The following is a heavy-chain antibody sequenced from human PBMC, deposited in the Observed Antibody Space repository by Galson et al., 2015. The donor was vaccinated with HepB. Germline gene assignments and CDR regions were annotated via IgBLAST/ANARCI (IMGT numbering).Heavy chain of an antibody. Sequence: SLRLSCAASGFTFSGSAMHWVRQASGKGLEWVGRIRNRAHNYATSYGASVNGRFIISRDDSNNTASLQMNSLKTEDTAVYFCASLRLDSGSYYVNYWGQGSLVTVSS. CDR3: ASLRLDSGSYYVNY. CDR2: IRNRAHNYAT. J-gene: IGHJ4*02. CDR1: GFTFSGSA. D-gene: IGHD1-26*01. V-gene: IGHV3-73*01.